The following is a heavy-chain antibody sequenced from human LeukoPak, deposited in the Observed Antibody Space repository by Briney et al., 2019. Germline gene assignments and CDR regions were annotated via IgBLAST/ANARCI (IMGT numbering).Heavy chain of an antibody. D-gene: IGHD3-3*01. J-gene: IGHJ6*03. CDR1: GFTFSSYG. CDR3: AKDQGGFWSGSYYMDV. CDR2: IRYDGSNK. Sequence: GGSLRLSCAASGFTFSSYGMHWVRQAPGKGLEWVAFIRYDGSNKYYADSVKGRFTISRDNSKNTLYLQMNSLRAEDTAVYYCAKDQGGFWSGSYYMDVWGKGTTVTVSS. V-gene: IGHV3-30*02.